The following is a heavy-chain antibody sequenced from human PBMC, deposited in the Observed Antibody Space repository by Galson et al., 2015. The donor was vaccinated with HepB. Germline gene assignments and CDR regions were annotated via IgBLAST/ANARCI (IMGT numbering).Heavy chain of an antibody. J-gene: IGHJ4*02. V-gene: IGHV3-30-3*01. CDR2: ISYDGSDK. Sequence: SLRLSCAASEFTFSSFAMHWVRQAPGKGLEWMAVISYDGSDKDYADSVKGRFTISRDNSKNTLYLQMNSLRTEDTAVYYCVREGTLAVAGTFDYWGQGTLVTVSS. D-gene: IGHD6-19*01. CDR3: VREGTLAVAGTFDY. CDR1: EFTFSSFA.